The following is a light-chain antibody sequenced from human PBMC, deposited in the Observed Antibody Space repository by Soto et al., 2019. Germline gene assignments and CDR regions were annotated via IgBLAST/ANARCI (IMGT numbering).Light chain of an antibody. CDR2: DSS. CDR1: QGIGST. CDR3: QRYNNWPLT. V-gene: IGKV3-15*01. J-gene: IGKJ4*01. Sequence: EIVLTQSPAALSVSPGERVTLSCRASQGIGSTLAWYQQKPGQTPRLLIYDSSTRAIGIPTRFTGSRSGKDFTLTINGLLSEDFAVYYCQRYNNWPLTFGGGTKVEIK.